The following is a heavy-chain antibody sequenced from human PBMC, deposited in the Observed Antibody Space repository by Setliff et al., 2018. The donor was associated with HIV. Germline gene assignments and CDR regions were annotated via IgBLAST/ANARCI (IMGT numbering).Heavy chain of an antibody. CDR1: GLIFSSYA. Sequence: PGGSLRLSCAASGLIFSSYAMTWVRQAPGKGLEWVSTIRGSGSGDTTHYADFVKGRFTISRDNSKSTLYLRMNSLRAEDTAVYYCARDYVLRYFDWVWGGDDAFDIWGQGTMVTVSS. V-gene: IGHV3-23*01. CDR3: ARDYVLRYFDWVWGGDDAFDI. D-gene: IGHD3-9*01. J-gene: IGHJ3*02. CDR2: IRGSGSGDTT.